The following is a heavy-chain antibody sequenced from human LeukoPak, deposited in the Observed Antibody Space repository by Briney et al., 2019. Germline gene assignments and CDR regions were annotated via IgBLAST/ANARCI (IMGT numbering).Heavy chain of an antibody. CDR3: PRVGGREDYFDY. Sequence: SETLSLTCTVSGGSISSHYWSWIRQPPGKGLEWIGYIYYSGSTNYNPSLKSRVTISVDTSKNQFSLKLSSVTAADTAVYYCPRVGGREDYFDYWGQGTLVTVSS. V-gene: IGHV4-59*11. D-gene: IGHD2-15*01. CDR2: IYYSGST. J-gene: IGHJ4*02. CDR1: GGSISSHY.